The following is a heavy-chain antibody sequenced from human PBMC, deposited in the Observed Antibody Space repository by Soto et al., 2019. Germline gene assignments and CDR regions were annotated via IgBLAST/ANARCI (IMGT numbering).Heavy chain of an antibody. CDR1: GFTFSSYG. V-gene: IGHV3-30*18. Sequence: GGSLRLSCAASGFTFSSYGMHWVRQAPGKGLEWVAVISYDGSNKYYADSVKGRFTISRDNSKNTLYLQMNSLRAEDTAVYYCAKAPSGSYLFDYWGQGTLVTVSS. J-gene: IGHJ4*02. D-gene: IGHD1-26*01. CDR2: ISYDGSNK. CDR3: AKAPSGSYLFDY.